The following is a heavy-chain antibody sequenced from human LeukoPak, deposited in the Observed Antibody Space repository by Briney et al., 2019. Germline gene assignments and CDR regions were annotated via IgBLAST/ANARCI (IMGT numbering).Heavy chain of an antibody. CDR3: ARALRATYYYDSSGSYNWFDP. J-gene: IGHJ5*02. V-gene: IGHV1-69*05. CDR1: GGTFSSYA. Sequence: GASVKVSCKASGGTFSSYAISWVRQAPGQGLEWMGGIIPIFGTANYAQKFQGRVTITTDESTSTAYMELSSLRSEYTAVYYCARALRATYYYDSSGSYNWFDPWGQGTLVTVSS. D-gene: IGHD3-22*01. CDR2: IIPIFGTA.